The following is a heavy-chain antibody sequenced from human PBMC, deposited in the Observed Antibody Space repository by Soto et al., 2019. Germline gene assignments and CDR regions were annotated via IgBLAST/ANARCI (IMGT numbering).Heavy chain of an antibody. D-gene: IGHD3-10*01. V-gene: IGHV3-53*01. CDR1: GFNFIRKY. Sequence: EVQLVESGGGLIQPGGSLRLSCAASGFNFIRKYMIWVRQAPGKGLEWVSILYSGGTTYYADSVKGRFTISRDTSENTLYLQMNSLIAQDTAVYYCARGLYDSGRFYFDFWGQGTLVTVSS. J-gene: IGHJ4*02. CDR2: LYSGGTT. CDR3: ARGLYDSGRFYFDF.